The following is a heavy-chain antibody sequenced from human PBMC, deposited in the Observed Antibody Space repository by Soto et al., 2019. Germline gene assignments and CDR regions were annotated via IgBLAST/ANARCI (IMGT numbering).Heavy chain of an antibody. J-gene: IGHJ4*02. V-gene: IGHV3-7*01. Sequence: EVHLVESGGGLVQTGGSLRLSCAISESTVSRDWMNWVRQAPGKGLEWVAHTNQDGSLKYYVDSVKGRFTISRDNAKKSLYLQMNRLRAGDTAMYYCSGGVGDAFWGQGTLVTVSS. CDR1: ESTVSRDW. D-gene: IGHD1-26*01. CDR3: SGGVGDAF. CDR2: TNQDGSLK.